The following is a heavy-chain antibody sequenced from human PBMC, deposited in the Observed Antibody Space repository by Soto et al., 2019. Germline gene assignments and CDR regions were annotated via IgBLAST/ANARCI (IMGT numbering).Heavy chain of an antibody. Sequence: PGGALRLSCSASGFTFNTYSMTWVRQAPGKGLQWVSSISRSHTYIDYADSVRGRFTISRDNAHNALYLQMDSLRAEDTAVYYCARDSITIFGVAHNQSFDIWGQGTEVTVS. CDR1: GFTFNTYS. V-gene: IGHV3-21*01. J-gene: IGHJ3*02. D-gene: IGHD3-3*01. CDR3: ARDSITIFGVAHNQSFDI. CDR2: ISRSHTYI.